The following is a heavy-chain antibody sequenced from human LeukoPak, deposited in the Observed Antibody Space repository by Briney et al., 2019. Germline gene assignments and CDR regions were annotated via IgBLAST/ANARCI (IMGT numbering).Heavy chain of an antibody. J-gene: IGHJ4*02. CDR1: GSSFSGYS. V-gene: IGHV4-34*01. D-gene: IGHD1-26*01. CDR3: ARGLKWDFVEERRWDY. Sequence: SETLSLTCVVYGSSFSGYSWSWIRQSPGKGLEWIGEINHSGSTNYNPSLKSRVTVSADRSKTHFSLELSSVTAAVTAVYYCARGLKWDFVEERRWDYWGQGTLVTVSS. CDR2: INHSGST.